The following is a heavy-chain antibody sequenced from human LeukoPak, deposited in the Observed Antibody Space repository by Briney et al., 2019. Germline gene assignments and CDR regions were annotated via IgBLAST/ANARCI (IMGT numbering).Heavy chain of an antibody. CDR1: GFIFSSYG. V-gene: IGHV3-30*02. D-gene: IGHD3-3*01. CDR3: AKGSGYYTYNWFDP. J-gene: IGHJ5*02. Sequence: GGSLRLSCAASGFIFSSYGMHWVRQAPGKGLEWVAFIRYDGTNKYYADSVRGRFTISRDDSTNAVYLEMNSLRGEDTAVYYCAKGSGYYTYNWFDPWGQGTLVTVSS. CDR2: IRYDGTNK.